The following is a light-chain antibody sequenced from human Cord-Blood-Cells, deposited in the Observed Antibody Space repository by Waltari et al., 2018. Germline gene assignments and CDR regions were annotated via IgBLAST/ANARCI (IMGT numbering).Light chain of an antibody. CDR3: QQYNNWPPYT. CDR2: GAS. CDR1: QSGSSN. Sequence: EIVMTQSPATLSVSPGERAILSCRASQSGSSNLSWYQQKPGQAPRLLMYGASTRATGIPARFSGGGSGTEFTLTISSLQSEDFAVYYCQQYNNWPPYTFGQGTKLEIK. J-gene: IGKJ2*01. V-gene: IGKV3-15*01.